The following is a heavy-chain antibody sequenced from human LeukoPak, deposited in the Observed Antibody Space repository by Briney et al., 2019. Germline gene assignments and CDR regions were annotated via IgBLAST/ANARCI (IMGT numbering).Heavy chain of an antibody. J-gene: IGHJ4*02. D-gene: IGHD4-17*01. CDR2: INPNSGGT. V-gene: IGHV1-2*02. CDR3: ARDLMTTVPTAVDY. CDR1: GYTFTGYY. Sequence: ASVKVCCKASGYTFTGYYMHWVRQAPGQGLEWMGWINPNSGGTNYAQKFQGRVTMTRDTSISTAYMELSRLRSDDTAVYYCARDLMTTVPTAVDYWGQGTLVTVSS.